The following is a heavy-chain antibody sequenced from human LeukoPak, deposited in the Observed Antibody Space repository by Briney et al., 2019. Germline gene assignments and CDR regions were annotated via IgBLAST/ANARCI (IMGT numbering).Heavy chain of an antibody. J-gene: IGHJ4*02. D-gene: IGHD3-9*01. CDR3: ARGPMFISATGPYYFDY. CDR1: GFTFRSYS. CDR2: ISSGSSYI. Sequence: PGGSLRLSCAASGFTFRSYSMTWVRQAPGKGLEWVSSISSGSSYIYHADSVQGRFTISRDNAKSSLFLQMDSLRAEDTALYYCARGPMFISATGPYYFDYWGQGALVTVSS. V-gene: IGHV3-21*01.